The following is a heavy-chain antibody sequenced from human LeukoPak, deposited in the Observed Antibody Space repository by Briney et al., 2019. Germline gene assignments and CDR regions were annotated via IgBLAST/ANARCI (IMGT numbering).Heavy chain of an antibody. CDR1: GFTFSSYW. CDR3: ASSRYYYGSGSYYLTPPFDY. D-gene: IGHD3-10*01. CDR2: INSDGSGT. J-gene: IGHJ4*02. Sequence: GGSLRLSCAASGFTFSSYWMHWVRQAPGKGLVWVSRINSDGSGTTYADSVKGRFTISRDNAKNSLYLQMNSLRAEDTAVYYCASSRYYYGSGSYYLTPPFDYWGQGTLVTVSS. V-gene: IGHV3-74*01.